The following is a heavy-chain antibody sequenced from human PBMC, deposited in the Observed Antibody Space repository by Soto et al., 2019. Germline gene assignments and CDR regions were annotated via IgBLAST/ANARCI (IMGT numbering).Heavy chain of an antibody. J-gene: IGHJ4*02. CDR3: ARLPKGSLVTA. Sequence: GRLRRSCLASGFSFSDYSMNWVRQAPGKGLQWVSYISSSSDKTYYADSVKGRFTVSRDNAKNALFLEMNSLRDDDTATYYCARLPKGSLVTAWGQGTRVTVSS. CDR2: ISSSSDKT. D-gene: IGHD2-21*02. V-gene: IGHV3-48*02. CDR1: GFSFSDYS.